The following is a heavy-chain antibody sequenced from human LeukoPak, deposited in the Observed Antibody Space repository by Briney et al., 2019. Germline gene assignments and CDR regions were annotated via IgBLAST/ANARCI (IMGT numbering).Heavy chain of an antibody. CDR3: ARGNYGDDNWFDP. CDR1: GGTFSSYA. J-gene: IGHJ5*02. D-gene: IGHD4-17*01. CDR2: IIPIFGTA. Sequence: ASVKVSCKASGGTFSSYAISWVRQAPGQGLEWMGGIIPIFGTANYAQKFQGRVTITTDESTSTAYMELSSLRSEDTAVYYCARGNYGDDNWFDPWGQGTLVTVSS. V-gene: IGHV1-69*05.